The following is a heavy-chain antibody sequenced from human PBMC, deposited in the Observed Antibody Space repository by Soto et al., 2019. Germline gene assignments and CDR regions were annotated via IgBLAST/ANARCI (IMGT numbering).Heavy chain of an antibody. CDR2: INSSGSTI. D-gene: IGHD6-13*01. V-gene: IGHV3-11*04. J-gene: IGHJ3*02. Sequence: PGGSLRLSCAASGFTFSDYYMSWIRQAPGKELVWVSYINSSGSTINYADSVKGRCTISRDNAKNSLSLQMNSLRAEDTAVYYCARGYNSTWHNAFDIWGQGTMVTV. CDR1: GFTFSDYY. CDR3: ARGYNSTWHNAFDI.